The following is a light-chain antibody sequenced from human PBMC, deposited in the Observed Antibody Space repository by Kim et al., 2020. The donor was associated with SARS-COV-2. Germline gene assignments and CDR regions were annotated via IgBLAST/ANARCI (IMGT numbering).Light chain of an antibody. CDR3: QQYSSSPPT. CDR2: GAS. Sequence: EIVLTQSPGTLSLSPGERAALSCRASQTISSNYLAWYQQKPGQAPRLLVYGASTRATGIPARFSGSGSETDFTLTISGLEPEDFAVYYCQQYSSSPPTFGQGTKVDIK. J-gene: IGKJ1*01. CDR1: QTISSNY. V-gene: IGKV3-20*01.